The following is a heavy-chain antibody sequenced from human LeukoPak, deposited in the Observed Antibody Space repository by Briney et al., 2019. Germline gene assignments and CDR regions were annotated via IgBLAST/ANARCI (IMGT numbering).Heavy chain of an antibody. V-gene: IGHV3-23*01. Sequence: GGSLRLSCAASGFTFSSYAMSWVRQAPGKGLEWVSAISGSGGSTYYADSVKGRFTISRDNSKNTLYLQMNSLRAEDTAVSYCAKDSYYYDSSGYDWGQGTLVTVSS. D-gene: IGHD3-22*01. CDR2: ISGSGGST. J-gene: IGHJ4*02. CDR3: AKDSYYYDSSGYD. CDR1: GFTFSSYA.